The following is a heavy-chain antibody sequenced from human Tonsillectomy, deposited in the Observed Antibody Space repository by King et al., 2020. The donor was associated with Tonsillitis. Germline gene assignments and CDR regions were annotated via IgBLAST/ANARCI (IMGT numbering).Heavy chain of an antibody. D-gene: IGHD3-10*01. CDR3: ARDPRSGSYQTELDY. Sequence: QLQESGPGLVKHSETLSLTCAVSGYSISSGYYWGWIRQPPGKGLEWIGSIDHSGSTYYNPSLKSRVTISVDTSKNQFSLKLSSVTAADTAVYYWARDPRSGSYQTELDYWGQGTLVTVSS. V-gene: IGHV4-38-2*02. CDR2: IDHSGST. CDR1: GYSISSGYY. J-gene: IGHJ4*02.